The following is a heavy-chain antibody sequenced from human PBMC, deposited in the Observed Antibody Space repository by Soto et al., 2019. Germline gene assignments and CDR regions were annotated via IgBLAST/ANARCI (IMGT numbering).Heavy chain of an antibody. CDR2: IYYSGST. D-gene: IGHD3-10*01. J-gene: IGHJ5*02. Sequence: SETLSLTCTVSGGSISSSSYYWGWIRQPPGKGLEWIGSIYYSGSTYYNPSLKSRVTISVDTSKNQFSLKLSSVTAADTAVYYCARTHYYGSGNTWFDPWGQGTLVTYPQ. V-gene: IGHV4-39*01. CDR3: ARTHYYGSGNTWFDP. CDR1: GGSISSSSYY.